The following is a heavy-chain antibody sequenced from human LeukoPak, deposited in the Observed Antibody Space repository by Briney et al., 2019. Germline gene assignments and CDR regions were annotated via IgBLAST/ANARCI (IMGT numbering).Heavy chain of an antibody. CDR3: AIMHPYYDGNGYWVQ. CDR1: GFTFSSYA. Sequence: GESLRLSCAASGFTFSSYAMSWVRQAPGKGQEWVSGISVSGGSTAYADSVKGRFTISRDNPRNTLHMQMNSLRAEDTALYYCAIMHPYYDGNGYWVQWGQGTLVTVSS. D-gene: IGHD3-22*01. CDR2: ISVSGGST. J-gene: IGHJ4*02. V-gene: IGHV3-23*01.